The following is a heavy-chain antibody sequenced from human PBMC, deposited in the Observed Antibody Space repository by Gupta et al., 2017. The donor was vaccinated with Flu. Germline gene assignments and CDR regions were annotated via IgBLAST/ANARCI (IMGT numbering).Heavy chain of an antibody. J-gene: IGHJ6*02. D-gene: IGHD2-8*01. Sequence: EVLLVESGGGLVQPGGSLRLSCAASGFDFNNYAMHWVRQVPGRGLEWVSGISWSSVKMGYADSVRGRFTISRNNAENSVYLEMRSLRSEDTGIYYCVKDTIGHCAKAVCYGTYNYYGRDVWGQGTTVTVSS. CDR2: ISWSSVKM. CDR1: GFDFNNYA. V-gene: IGHV3-9*01. CDR3: VKDTIGHCAKAVCYGTYNYYGRDV.